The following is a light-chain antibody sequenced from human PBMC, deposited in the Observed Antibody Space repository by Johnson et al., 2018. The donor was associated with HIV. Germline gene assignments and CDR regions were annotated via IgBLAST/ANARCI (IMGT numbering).Light chain of an antibody. CDR3: GTWDSSLSAHYV. CDR2: ENN. Sequence: HSVLTQPPSVSAAPGQKVTISCSGSSSNIGNNYVSWYQQLPGTAPKLLIYENNKRPPGIPDRFSASKSGTSATMGITGLQTGDEADYYCGTWDSSLSAHYVFVTGTKSTVL. J-gene: IGLJ1*01. CDR1: SSNIGNNY. V-gene: IGLV1-51*02.